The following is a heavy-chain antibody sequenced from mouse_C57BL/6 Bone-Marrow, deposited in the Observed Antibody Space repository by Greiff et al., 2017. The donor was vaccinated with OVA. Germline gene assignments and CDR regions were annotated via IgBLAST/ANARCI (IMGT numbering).Heavy chain of an antibody. CDR2: IYPGNSDT. Sequence: SGTVLARPGASVKMSCKTSGYTFTSYWMHWVKQRPGQGLEWIGAIYPGNSDTSYNQKFKGKAKLTAVTSASTAYMELSSLTNDDSAVYYCTRDYYGSRTWFAYWGQGTLVTVSA. CDR3: TRDYYGSRTWFAY. J-gene: IGHJ3*01. V-gene: IGHV1-5*01. D-gene: IGHD1-1*01. CDR1: GYTFTSYW.